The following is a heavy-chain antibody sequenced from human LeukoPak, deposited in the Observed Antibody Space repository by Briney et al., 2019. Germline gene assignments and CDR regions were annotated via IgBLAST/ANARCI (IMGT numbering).Heavy chain of an antibody. CDR3: ARESIAVAGSNWFDP. J-gene: IGHJ5*02. V-gene: IGHV4-4*07. CDR2: IYTSGST. D-gene: IGHD6-19*01. Sequence: SETLSLTCTVSGGSISSYYWSWIRQPARKGLEWIGRIYTSGSTNYNPSLKSRVTMSVDTSKNQFSLKLSSVTAADTAVYYCARESIAVAGSNWFDPWGQGTLVTVSS. CDR1: GGSISSYY.